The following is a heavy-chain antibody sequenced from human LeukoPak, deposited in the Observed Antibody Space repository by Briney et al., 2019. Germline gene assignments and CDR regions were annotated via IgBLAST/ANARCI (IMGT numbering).Heavy chain of an antibody. J-gene: IGHJ3*02. CDR1: GFNFTNYN. V-gene: IGHV3-21*01. Sequence: RSGGSLRLSCAASGFNFTNYNMNWVRQAPGKGLEWVSSIHSSSGSIYYADSLQGRFTISRDNAKNSLYLQMNSLRAEDTAVYYCARDLAWDAFDIWGQGTMVTVSS. CDR2: IHSSSGSI. CDR3: ARDLAWDAFDI.